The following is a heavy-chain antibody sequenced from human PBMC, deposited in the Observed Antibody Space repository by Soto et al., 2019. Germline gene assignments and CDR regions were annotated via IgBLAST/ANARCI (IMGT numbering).Heavy chain of an antibody. CDR2: IYYSGST. D-gene: IGHD3-9*01. CDR3: AKSDDILTGPADYFDY. V-gene: IGHV4-59*12. CDR1: GGSISSYY. Sequence: SETLSLTCTVSGGSISSYYWSWIRQPPGKGLEWIGYIYYSGSTNYNPSLKSRVTISVDTSKNQFSLKLSSVTAEDTAVYYCAKSDDILTGPADYFDYWGQGTLVTVSS. J-gene: IGHJ4*02.